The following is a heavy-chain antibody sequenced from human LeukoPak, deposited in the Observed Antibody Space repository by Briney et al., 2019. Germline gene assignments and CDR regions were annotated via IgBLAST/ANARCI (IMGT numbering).Heavy chain of an antibody. CDR1: GYTFTSYY. CDR3: ARAKVVVVPAAMGPRNWFDP. V-gene: IGHV1-46*01. J-gene: IGHJ5*02. D-gene: IGHD2-2*01. CDR2: INPSGGST. Sequence: ASVKVSCKASGYTFTSYYMHWVRQAPGQGLEWMGIINPSGGSTSYAQKFQGRVTMTRDPSTSTVYMELSSLRSEDTAVYYCARAKVVVVPAAMGPRNWFDPWGQGTLVTVSS.